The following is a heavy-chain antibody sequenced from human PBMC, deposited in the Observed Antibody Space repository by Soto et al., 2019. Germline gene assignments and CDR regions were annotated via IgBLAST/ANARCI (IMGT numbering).Heavy chain of an antibody. CDR2: IYFNGNT. CDR1: AASFSKYY. V-gene: IGHV4-59*01. D-gene: IGHD3-16*01. J-gene: IGHJ4*02. Sequence: KTSETLSLTCTVSAASFSKYYWTWIRQPPGKGLEWTGYIYFNGNTKYNPSLEGRLTISIDTSKKEFSLKLTSVTAADAAVYYCASVTFGGIVLAHWGQGTLVTVSS. CDR3: ASVTFGGIVLAH.